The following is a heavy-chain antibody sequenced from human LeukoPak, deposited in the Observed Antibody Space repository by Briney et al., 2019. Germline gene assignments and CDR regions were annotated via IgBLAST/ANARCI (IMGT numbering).Heavy chain of an antibody. J-gene: IGHJ4*02. CDR1: GFSFSDYE. CDR3: ARRSSGWHYYFDY. CDR2: ISSSGSTI. D-gene: IGHD6-19*01. V-gene: IGHV3-48*03. Sequence: HSGGSLRLSCAASGFSFSDYEMNWVRQAPGKGLEWVSYISSSGSTIYYADSVKGRFTISRDNAKNSLYLQMNSLRVEDTAVYYCARRSSGWHYYFDYWGQGTLVTVSS.